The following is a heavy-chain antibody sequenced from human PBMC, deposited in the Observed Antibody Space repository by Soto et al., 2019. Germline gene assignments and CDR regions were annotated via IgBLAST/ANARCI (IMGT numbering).Heavy chain of an antibody. J-gene: IGHJ4*02. Sequence: SETLSLTCTVSGGSLSSGGYYWSWIRQHPGKGLEWIGYIYYSGSTYYNPSLKSRVTISVDTSKNQFSLKLSSVTAADTAVYYCSRADYGSGSYRAINSGQRTLVPVSA. D-gene: IGHD3-10*01. CDR2: IYYSGST. CDR3: SRADYGSGSYRAIN. CDR1: GGSLSSGGYY. V-gene: IGHV4-31*03.